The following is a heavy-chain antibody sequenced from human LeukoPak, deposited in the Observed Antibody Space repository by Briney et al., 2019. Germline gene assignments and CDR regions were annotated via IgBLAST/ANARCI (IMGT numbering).Heavy chain of an antibody. CDR2: IWPDGSIK. CDR3: ARHNHGYDWDF. D-gene: IGHD5-12*01. CDR1: GFTFSSYG. Sequence: GGSLRLSCAASGFTFSSYGMHWVRQAPGKGLVWVTVIWPDGSIKYYADSVKGRFTVSRDNSKNTLYLQMNSLRAEDTAVYYCARHNHGYDWDFWGQGTLVTVSS. J-gene: IGHJ4*02. V-gene: IGHV3-33*01.